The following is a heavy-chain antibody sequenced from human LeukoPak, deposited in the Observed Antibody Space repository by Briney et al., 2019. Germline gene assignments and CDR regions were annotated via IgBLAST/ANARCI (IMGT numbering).Heavy chain of an antibody. CDR2: MNPNSGNT. Sequence: ASVKVSCKASGYTFTSYDINWVRQATGQGLEWMGWMNPNSGNTGYAQKFQGRVTMTRNTSISTAYMELSSLRSEDPAVYYCARALSRVTTRWFDPWGQGTLVTVSS. D-gene: IGHD4-17*01. V-gene: IGHV1-8*01. J-gene: IGHJ5*02. CDR3: ARALSRVTTRWFDP. CDR1: GYTFTSYD.